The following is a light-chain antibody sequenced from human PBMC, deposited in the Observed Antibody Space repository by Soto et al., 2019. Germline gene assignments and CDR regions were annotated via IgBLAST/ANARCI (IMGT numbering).Light chain of an antibody. CDR3: QQYDSYPWT. CDR2: AAS. V-gene: IGKV1-5*01. J-gene: IGKJ1*01. Sequence: DIQMNQSPSTLSASVGDRFTLTCRASQSISSWLAWYKQKPGKAPKXXIYAASSLQSGVPSTFRGSGSGTDFTLTISSLKPEDFETYYCQQYDSYPWTFGQGTKVDIK. CDR1: QSISSW.